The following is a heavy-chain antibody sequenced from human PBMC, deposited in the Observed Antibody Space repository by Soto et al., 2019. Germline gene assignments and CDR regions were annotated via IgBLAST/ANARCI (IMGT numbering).Heavy chain of an antibody. V-gene: IGHV4-59*01. CDR1: GVSLSSYY. D-gene: IGHD6-6*01. Sequence: SDTLSLTCTVSGVSLSSYYWSWIRQPPGKGLEWIGYIYYSGSTNYNPSLKSRVTISVDTSKNQFSLKLSSVTAADTAVYYCARGGSSSSYYYYGMDVWGQGTTVTVS. CDR3: ARGGSSSSYYYYGMDV. CDR2: IYYSGST. J-gene: IGHJ6*02.